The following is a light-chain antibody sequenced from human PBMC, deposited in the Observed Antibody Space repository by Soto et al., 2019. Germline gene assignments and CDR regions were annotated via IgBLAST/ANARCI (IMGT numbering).Light chain of an antibody. V-gene: IGLV2-14*01. J-gene: IGLJ1*01. Sequence: QSALTQPASVSGSPGQSITISCSGTSSDIGSYDHVAWFQQFPGKTPKLMIYSVSNRPSGVSYRFSGSKSGNTASLTISGLQAEDEAEYYCSSYTNINTRACVFGTGTKVTVL. CDR3: SSYTNINTRACV. CDR1: SSDIGSYDH. CDR2: SVS.